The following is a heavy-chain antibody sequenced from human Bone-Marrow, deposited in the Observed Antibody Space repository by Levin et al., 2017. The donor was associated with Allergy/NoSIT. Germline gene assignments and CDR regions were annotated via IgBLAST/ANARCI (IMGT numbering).Heavy chain of an antibody. CDR1: GFTFNNYG. Sequence: GGSLRLSCAASGFTFNNYGMHWVRQAPGKGLEWVAVISYDGSNKYYVDSVKDRFTISRDQSKNTLYLQINSLRVEDTGVYYCARYGSGSHYLHEYYFDYWGQGTLVTVSS. D-gene: IGHD3-10*01. J-gene: IGHJ4*02. CDR3: ARYGSGSHYLHEYYFDY. CDR2: ISYDGSNK. V-gene: IGHV3-30*03.